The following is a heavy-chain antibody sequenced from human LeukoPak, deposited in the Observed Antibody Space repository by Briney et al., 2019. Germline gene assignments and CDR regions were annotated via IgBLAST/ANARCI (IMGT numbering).Heavy chain of an antibody. Sequence: PGGSLRLSCAASGFTFSNAWMSWVRQAPGKGLEWVGRIKSKTDGGTTDYAAPVKGRFTISRDDSKNTLYLQMNSLKTEDTAVYYSTTEGYCSGGSCYIYFQHWGQGTLVTVSS. CDR2: IKSKTDGGTT. J-gene: IGHJ1*01. CDR3: TTEGYCSGGSCYIYFQH. CDR1: GFTFSNAW. V-gene: IGHV3-15*01. D-gene: IGHD2-15*01.